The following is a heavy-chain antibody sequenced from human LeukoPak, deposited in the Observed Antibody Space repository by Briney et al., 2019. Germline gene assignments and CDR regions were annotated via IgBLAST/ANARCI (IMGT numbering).Heavy chain of an antibody. Sequence: GGSLRLSCAASGFTFSSYSMNWVRQAPGKGLEWVSSISSSSSYIYYADSVKGRFTISRDNAKNSLYLQMNSLRAEDPAVYYCATYRLIGNFDYWGQGTLVTVSS. CDR1: GFTFSSYS. J-gene: IGHJ4*02. D-gene: IGHD2-21*01. CDR3: ATYRLIGNFDY. CDR2: ISSSSSYI. V-gene: IGHV3-21*01.